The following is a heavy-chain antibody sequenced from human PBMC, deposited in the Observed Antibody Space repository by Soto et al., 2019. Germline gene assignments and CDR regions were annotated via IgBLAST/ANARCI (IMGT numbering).Heavy chain of an antibody. Sequence: QVQLVQSGAEEKQPGASVKVSCKASGYTFTSYAMHWVRQAPGQRLEWMGWINAGNGNTKYSQKFQGRVTITRDTSASTAYMELSSLRSEDTAVYYCARSIVVVTALDYWGQGTLVPVSS. CDR3: ARSIVVVTALDY. CDR2: INAGNGNT. J-gene: IGHJ4*02. CDR1: GYTFTSYA. D-gene: IGHD2-21*02. V-gene: IGHV1-3*05.